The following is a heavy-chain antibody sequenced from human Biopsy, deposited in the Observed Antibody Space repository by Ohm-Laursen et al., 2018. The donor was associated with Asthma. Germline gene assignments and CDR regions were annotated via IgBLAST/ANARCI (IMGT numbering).Heavy chain of an antibody. Sequence: SSLRLSCAASGFTFSSYGMYWVRQAPGKGLEWVAVISYDGSNKYYADSVRGRFTISRDNAKNSLYLHMNSLRAEDTAVYYCARGGYCTSPTCPWGRYATDVWGQGTTVTVSS. CDR3: ARGGYCTSPTCPWGRYATDV. V-gene: IGHV3-30*03. D-gene: IGHD2-2*01. CDR2: ISYDGSNK. CDR1: GFTFSSYG. J-gene: IGHJ6*02.